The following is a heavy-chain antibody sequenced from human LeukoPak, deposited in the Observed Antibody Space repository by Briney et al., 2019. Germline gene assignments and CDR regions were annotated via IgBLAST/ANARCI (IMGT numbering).Heavy chain of an antibody. CDR2: INHSGST. CDR3: ARGPHDYGDYAYDY. CDR1: GGSFSGYY. V-gene: IGHV4-34*01. J-gene: IGHJ4*02. Sequence: SETLSLTCAVYGGSFSGYYWSWIRQPPGNGLEWIGEINHSGSTNYNPSLKSRVTISVDTSKNQFSLKLSSVTAADTAVYYCARGPHDYGDYAYDYWGQGTLVTVSS. D-gene: IGHD4-17*01.